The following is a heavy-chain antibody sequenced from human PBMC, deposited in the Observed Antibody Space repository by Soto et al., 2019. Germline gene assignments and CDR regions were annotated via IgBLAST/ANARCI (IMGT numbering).Heavy chain of an antibody. CDR1: GYRFTSYW. CDR2: IFPSDSDT. CDR3: ARKDKSGYFNWFDP. J-gene: IGHJ5*02. Sequence: GEFLKICCRTSGYRFTSYWIAGVRQMPGKGLEWMGIIFPSDSDTRYSPSFQGQVTISADRSTSTVFLQWASLKASDTAVYFCARKDKSGYFNWFDPWGQGTLVTVSS. V-gene: IGHV5-51*01. D-gene: IGHD3-22*01.